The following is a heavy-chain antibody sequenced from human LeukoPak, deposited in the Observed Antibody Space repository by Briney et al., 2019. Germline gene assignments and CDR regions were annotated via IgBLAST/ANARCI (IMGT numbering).Heavy chain of an antibody. V-gene: IGHV1-69*02. J-gene: IGHJ4*02. D-gene: IGHD5-18*01. CDR3: AVSSGSGYTYGREDFFVDY. CDR2: IIPILDIT. Sequence: SVKVSCKASGVTFSSYTISWVRQAPGQGLEWMGRIIPILDITNYAQKFQDRVTITADKSTSTAYMELSSLRSEDTAMYYCAVSSGSGYTYGREDFFVDYWGPGTLVTVSS. CDR1: GVTFSSYT.